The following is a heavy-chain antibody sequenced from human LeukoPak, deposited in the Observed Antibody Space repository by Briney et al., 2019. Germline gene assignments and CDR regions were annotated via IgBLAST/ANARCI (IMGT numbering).Heavy chain of an antibody. D-gene: IGHD6-19*01. J-gene: IGHJ4*02. Sequence: PGGSLRLSCAASGFTVSSNYMSWVRQAPGKGLEWVSVIYSGGSTYYADSVKGRFTISRDNSKNTLYLQMNSLRAEDTAVYYCAKEWEAVAGTTFDYWGQGTLVTVSS. CDR3: AKEWEAVAGTTFDY. CDR2: IYSGGST. CDR1: GFTVSSNY. V-gene: IGHV3-53*01.